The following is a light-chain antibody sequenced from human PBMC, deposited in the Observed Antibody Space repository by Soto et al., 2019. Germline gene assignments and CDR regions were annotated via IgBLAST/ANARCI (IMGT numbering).Light chain of an antibody. J-gene: IGKJ5*01. CDR1: QSISSN. CDR3: QQRSDWLPIT. Sequence: IVMTQSPATLSVSPGERATLSCRASQSISSNLAWYQQKPGQAPRLLMFRTSSRATGFPARFSGSGSGTEFTLAISSLEPEDFAVYYCQQRSDWLPITFGQGTRLEIK. CDR2: RTS. V-gene: IGKV3-15*01.